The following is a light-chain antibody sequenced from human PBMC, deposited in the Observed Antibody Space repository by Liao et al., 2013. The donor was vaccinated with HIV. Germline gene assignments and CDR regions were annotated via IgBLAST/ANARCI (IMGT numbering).Light chain of an antibody. Sequence: SYELTQPPSVSVSPGQTASITCSGDKLGEKYACWYQQKPGQSPVLVIYEDTKRPSGIPERFSGSNSGNTATLTISRVEAGDEADYYCQAWDSSTSVVFGGGTKLTVL. J-gene: IGLJ2*01. CDR1: KLGEKY. CDR3: QAWDSSTSVV. CDR2: EDT. V-gene: IGLV3-1*01.